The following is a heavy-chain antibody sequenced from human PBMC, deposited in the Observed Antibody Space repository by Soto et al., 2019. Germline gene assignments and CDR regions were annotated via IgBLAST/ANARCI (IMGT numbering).Heavy chain of an antibody. CDR1: GFPFHSYA. D-gene: IGHD2-21*02. Sequence: EVRLVQSGGDWVQPGGSLRLSCAVSGFPFHSYAMSWVRQAPGKGLEWVSGISLSGSHTYYSDSVKGRFTVSRDNSNNMLYLQMNNLRAADTAVYYCIIGGAIHDFPVDPWGQGALVIVS. J-gene: IGHJ5*02. V-gene: IGHV3-23*04. CDR3: IIGGAIHDFPVDP. CDR2: ISLSGSHT.